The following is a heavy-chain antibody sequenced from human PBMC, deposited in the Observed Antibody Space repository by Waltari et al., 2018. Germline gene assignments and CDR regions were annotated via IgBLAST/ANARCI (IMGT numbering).Heavy chain of an antibody. CDR2: IYHSGST. CDR3: ARDPSFLFSKRPPGADNAFDI. Sequence: QVQLQESGPGLVKPSETLSLTCTVSGYSISSGYYWGWIRQPPGKGLEWIGSIYHSGSTYSNPSLKSRVTISVDTSKNQFSLKLSSVTAADTAVYYCARDPSFLFSKRPPGADNAFDIWGQGTMVTVSS. V-gene: IGHV4-38-2*02. J-gene: IGHJ3*02. CDR1: GYSISSGYY. D-gene: IGHD1-1*01.